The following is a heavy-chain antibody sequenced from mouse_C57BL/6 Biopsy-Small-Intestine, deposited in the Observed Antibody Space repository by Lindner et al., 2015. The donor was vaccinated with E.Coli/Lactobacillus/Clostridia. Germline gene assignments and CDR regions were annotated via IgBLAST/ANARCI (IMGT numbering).Heavy chain of an antibody. V-gene: IGHV1-42*01. J-gene: IGHJ2*01. Sequence: VQLQESGPELVKPGASVKISCKASNYSFTGYYMNWVKQSPEKSLEWIGEINPSTGGTTYNQKFKAKATLTVDKSSSTAFMQLKSLTSEDSAVYYCARYDSWGQGTTLTVSS. CDR1: NYSFTGYY. CDR3: ARYDS. CDR2: INPSTGGT.